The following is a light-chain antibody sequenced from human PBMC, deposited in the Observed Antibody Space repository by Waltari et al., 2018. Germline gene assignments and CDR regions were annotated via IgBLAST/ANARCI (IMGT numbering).Light chain of an antibody. CDR1: QSMSNW. CDR2: NAS. CDR3: QQYNSYSLLT. V-gene: IGKV1-5*03. Sequence: DIQMTQSPSTMSASVGDRVTITCRASQSMSNWLAWYQQKPGKAPKLLIYNASTLESGVPSRFSGSGSGTEFTLTISSLQPDDFATYYCQQYNSYSLLTFGGGTKVEIK. J-gene: IGKJ4*01.